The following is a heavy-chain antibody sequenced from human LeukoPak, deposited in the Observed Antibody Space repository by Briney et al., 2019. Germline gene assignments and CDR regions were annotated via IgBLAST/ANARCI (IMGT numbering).Heavy chain of an antibody. J-gene: IGHJ2*01. Sequence: SETLSFTCTVSGGSISSYYWSWIRQPAGKGLEWIGRIYTSGSTNYNPSLKSRVTISVDTSKNQFSLKLSSVTAADTAVYYCARAHSSGWYNQDWYFDLWGRGTLVTVSS. CDR3: ARAHSSGWYNQDWYFDL. CDR2: IYTSGST. V-gene: IGHV4-4*07. CDR1: GGSISSYY. D-gene: IGHD6-19*01.